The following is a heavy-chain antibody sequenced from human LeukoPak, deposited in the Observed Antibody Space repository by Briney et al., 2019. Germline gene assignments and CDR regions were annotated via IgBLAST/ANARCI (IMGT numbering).Heavy chain of an antibody. CDR3: ARDLRYYYDSSGYYYFDP. J-gene: IGHJ4*02. Sequence: SVKVSCKASGGTFSSYAISWVRQAPGQGLEWMGRIIPIFGTANYAQKFQGRVTITTDESTSTAYMELSSLRSEDTAVYYCARDLRYYYDSSGYYYFDPWGQGNMVTVSS. CDR2: IIPIFGTA. CDR1: GGTFSSYA. D-gene: IGHD3-22*01. V-gene: IGHV1-69*05.